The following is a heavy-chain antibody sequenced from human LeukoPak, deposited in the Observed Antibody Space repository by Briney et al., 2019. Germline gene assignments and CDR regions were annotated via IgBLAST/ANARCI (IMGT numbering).Heavy chain of an antibody. CDR3: ARVGYTDTWYSSPPFDY. CDR1: GFTVSSNY. D-gene: IGHD2-15*01. J-gene: IGHJ4*02. V-gene: IGHV3-66*01. CDR2: IYSGGST. Sequence: HPGGSLRLSCAVSGFTVSSNYMSWVRQAPVKGLEWVSIIYSGGSTYYADSVKGRFTISRDNSKNILYLQMNSLRAEDTALYYCARVGYTDTWYSSPPFDYWGQGTLVTVSS.